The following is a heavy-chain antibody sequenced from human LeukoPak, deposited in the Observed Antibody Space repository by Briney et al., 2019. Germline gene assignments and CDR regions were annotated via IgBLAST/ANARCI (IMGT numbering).Heavy chain of an antibody. Sequence: GSLRLSCAASGFTFSSYSMNWVRQAPGKGLGWVANIKQDGSEKYYVDSVKGRFTISRDNAKNSLYLQMNSLRAEDTAVYYCAGYNCSSTRCYTGGFDYWGQGTLVTVSS. CDR3: AGYNCSSTRCYTGGFDY. CDR1: GFTFSSYS. J-gene: IGHJ4*02. V-gene: IGHV3-7*03. D-gene: IGHD2-2*02. CDR2: IKQDGSEK.